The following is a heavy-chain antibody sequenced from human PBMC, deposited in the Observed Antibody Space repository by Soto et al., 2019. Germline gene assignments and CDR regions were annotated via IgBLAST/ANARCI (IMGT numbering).Heavy chain of an antibody. V-gene: IGHV3-15*01. CDR3: TTALPYGDYEWDYFDY. D-gene: IGHD4-17*01. CDR1: GFTFSNAL. J-gene: IGHJ4*02. Sequence: GGSLRLSCAASGFTFSNALMSWVRQAPGKGLEWVGRIKIKTDGGTTDYAAPVKGRFTISRDDSKNTLYLQMNSLKTEDTAVYCCTTALPYGDYEWDYFDYWGQGTLVTVSS. CDR2: IKIKTDGGTT.